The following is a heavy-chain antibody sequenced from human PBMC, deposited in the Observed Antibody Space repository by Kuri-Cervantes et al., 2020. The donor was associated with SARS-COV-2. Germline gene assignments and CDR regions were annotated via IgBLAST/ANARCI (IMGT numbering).Heavy chain of an antibody. J-gene: IGHJ6*03. CDR3: ARNPAARRGYYYYYYMDV. V-gene: IGHV3-30-3*01. CDR1: GFTFSSYA. Sequence: GGSLRLSCTGSGFTFSSYAMHWVRQAPGKGLEWVAVISYDGSNKYYADSVKGRFTISRDNSKNTLYLQMNSLRAEDTAVYYCARNPAARRGYYYYYYMDVWGKGTTVTVSS. CDR2: ISYDGSNK. D-gene: IGHD6-6*01.